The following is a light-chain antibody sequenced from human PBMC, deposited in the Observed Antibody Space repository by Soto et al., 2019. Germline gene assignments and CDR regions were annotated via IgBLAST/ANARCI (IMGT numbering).Light chain of an antibody. CDR3: QQRSNWPPWT. Sequence: EIVLTRSPATLSLSPGERATLSCRASQSVSSYLAWYQQKPGQAPRLLIYDASNRATGIPARFSGSGSGTDFTPTISSLEPEDFAVYYCQQRSNWPPWTFGQGTKVDIK. J-gene: IGKJ1*01. V-gene: IGKV3-11*01. CDR1: QSVSSY. CDR2: DAS.